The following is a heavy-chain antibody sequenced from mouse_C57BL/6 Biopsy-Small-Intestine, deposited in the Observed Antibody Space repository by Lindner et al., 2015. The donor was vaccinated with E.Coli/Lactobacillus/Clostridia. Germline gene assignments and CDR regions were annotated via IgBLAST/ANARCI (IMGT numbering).Heavy chain of an antibody. CDR2: INLNTGTV. CDR1: GNTFTNYY. Sequence: SVKVSCKASGNTFTNYYIHWVRQAPGQGLEWMGIINLNTGTVSYTQKFQDRVTMSRDTSTATVYMELSSLRSEDTAVYYCAREWGATRSDRYFDLWGRGTLVTVSS. D-gene: IGHD1-3*01. V-gene: IGHV1-26*01. CDR3: AREWGATRSDRYFDL. J-gene: IGHJ1*01.